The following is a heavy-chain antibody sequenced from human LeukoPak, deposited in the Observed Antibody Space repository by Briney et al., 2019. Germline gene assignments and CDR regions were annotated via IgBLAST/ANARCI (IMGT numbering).Heavy chain of an antibody. D-gene: IGHD3-9*01. CDR2: MNPSSGNT. Sequence: GASVRVSCKVSGYTVTSSNINWVRQTPGQGLEWMGWMNPSSGNTAYAQRFQGRVTMTRDTSTNTASLQLTSLRSEDTAVYYCARGLDVERSSAWSWGPKKFYYNVMDVWGQGTTVTVSS. CDR1: GYTVTSSN. J-gene: IGHJ6*02. CDR3: ARGLDVERSSAWSWGPKKFYYNVMDV. V-gene: IGHV1-8*01.